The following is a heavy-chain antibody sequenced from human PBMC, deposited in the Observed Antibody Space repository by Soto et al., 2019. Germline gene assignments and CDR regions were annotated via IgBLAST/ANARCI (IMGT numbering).Heavy chain of an antibody. Sequence: SETLSLTCAVSGGSISSSNWWSWVRQPPGKGLEWIEEIYHSGSTNYNPSLKSRVTISVDKSKNQFSLKLSSVTAADTSVYYCARAKATYYYDSSGYLDYWGQGTLVTVSS. D-gene: IGHD3-22*01. CDR1: GGSISSSNW. CDR3: ARAKATYYYDSSGYLDY. CDR2: IYHSGST. V-gene: IGHV4-4*02. J-gene: IGHJ4*02.